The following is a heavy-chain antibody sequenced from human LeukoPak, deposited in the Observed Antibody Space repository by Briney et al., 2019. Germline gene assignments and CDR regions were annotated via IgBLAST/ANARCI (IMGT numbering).Heavy chain of an antibody. Sequence: SVKVSCKASGGTFSSYAISWVRQAPGQGLEWMGGIIPIFGTANYAQNLQGRVTMTTDTSTSTAYMELRSLRSDDTAVYYCARERNNWFDPWGQGTLVTVSS. J-gene: IGHJ5*02. V-gene: IGHV1-69*05. CDR3: ARERNNWFDP. CDR2: IIPIFGTA. CDR1: GGTFSSYA.